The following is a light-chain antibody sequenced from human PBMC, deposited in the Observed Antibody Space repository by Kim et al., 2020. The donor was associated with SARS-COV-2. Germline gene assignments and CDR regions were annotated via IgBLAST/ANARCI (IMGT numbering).Light chain of an antibody. CDR2: AAS. Sequence: IQLTQSPSSLSASVGDRVTITCRASQGISSYLAWYQQKPGKAPKLLIYAASTLQSGVPSRFSGSGSGTDFTLTISSLQPEDFATYYFQLQNSNLPITFGQGTRLEIK. CDR1: QGISSY. CDR3: QLQNSNLPIT. V-gene: IGKV1-9*01. J-gene: IGKJ5*01.